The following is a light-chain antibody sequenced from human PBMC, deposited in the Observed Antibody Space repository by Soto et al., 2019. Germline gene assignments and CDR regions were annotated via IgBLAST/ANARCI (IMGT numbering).Light chain of an antibody. CDR1: QSVGTF. J-gene: IGKJ1*01. CDR2: DAS. V-gene: IGKV3-11*01. Sequence: EIVLTQSPATLSLSPGERATLSCTASQSVGTFFAWYQQKPGQAPRLLIYDASNRATGIPARFSGSGSGTDFTLTISSLEHEDFALYYCQQCYNWPQWTFGQGTKVDIK. CDR3: QQCYNWPQWT.